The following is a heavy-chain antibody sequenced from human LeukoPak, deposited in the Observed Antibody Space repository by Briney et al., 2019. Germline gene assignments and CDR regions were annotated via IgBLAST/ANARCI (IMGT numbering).Heavy chain of an antibody. CDR2: FSYDGSTQ. Sequence: GGSLRLSCAGSGFTFSTYAMHWVRQAPGKGLEWVALFSYDGSTQRYADSVKGRFTISRDNSKNSLYLQMNTLRTEDTAVYYCAKPNDGFSGYDYLFDYWGQGTLVTVSS. V-gene: IGHV3-30-3*02. D-gene: IGHD5-12*01. CDR3: AKPNDGFSGYDYLFDY. J-gene: IGHJ4*02. CDR1: GFTFSTYA.